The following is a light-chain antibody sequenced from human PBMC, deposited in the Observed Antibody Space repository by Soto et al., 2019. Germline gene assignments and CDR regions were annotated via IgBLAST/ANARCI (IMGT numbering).Light chain of an antibody. CDR2: DAS. CDR3: QQRSNLPPT. V-gene: IGKV3-11*01. J-gene: IGKJ5*01. Sequence: IVMNQSPATLSVSPGERATLPCRASQSVSSNLAWYQQKPGQAPRLLIYDASNRATGVPDRFSGGGSGTDFTLTISSLEPEDFALYYCQQRSNLPPTFGQGTRLEIK. CDR1: QSVSSN.